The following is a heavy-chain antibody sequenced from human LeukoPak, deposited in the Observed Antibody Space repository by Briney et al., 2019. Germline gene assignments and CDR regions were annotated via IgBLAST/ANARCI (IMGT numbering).Heavy chain of an antibody. CDR3: AKEVPVGYYDSSGYHFDY. V-gene: IGHV3-23*01. D-gene: IGHD3-22*01. CDR1: GFTFSSYG. J-gene: IGHJ4*02. Sequence: GGSLRLSCAASGFTFSSYGMSWVRQAPGKGLEWVSAISGSGGSTYYADSVKGRFTISRDNSKNTLYLQMNSLRAEDTAVYYCAKEVPVGYYDSSGYHFDYWGQGTLATVSS. CDR2: ISGSGGST.